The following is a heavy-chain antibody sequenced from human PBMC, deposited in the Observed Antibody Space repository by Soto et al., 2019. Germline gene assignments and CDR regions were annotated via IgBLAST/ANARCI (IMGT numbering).Heavy chain of an antibody. J-gene: IGHJ4*02. D-gene: IGHD6-19*01. CDR1: GFSLSTSGMG. V-gene: IGHV2-5*01. CDR3: AQSRRGWYGPFDC. Sequence: QITLKESGPTVVKPTQTLTLTCTFSGFSLSTSGMGVGWIRQPPGKALEWLALTYWSDDKYHSPSLKSRLTISEEACKSQVGLTMTSVDPGGTARDYGAQSRRGWYGPFDCGGQGTLVTVAS. CDR2: TYWSDDK.